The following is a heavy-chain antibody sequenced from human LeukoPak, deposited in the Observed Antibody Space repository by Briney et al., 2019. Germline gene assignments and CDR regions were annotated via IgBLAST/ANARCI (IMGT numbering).Heavy chain of an antibody. CDR1: GFTFSSYS. J-gene: IGHJ3*02. CDR3: ARDPRSCWDAFDI. Sequence: GGSLRLSCAASGFTFSSYSMNWVRQAPGKGLEWVSYISSSSSTIYYADSVKGRFTISRDNAKNSLYLQMNSLRAEDTAVYYCARDPRSCWDAFDIWGQGTMVTVSS. V-gene: IGHV3-48*01. D-gene: IGHD6-19*01. CDR2: ISSSSSTI.